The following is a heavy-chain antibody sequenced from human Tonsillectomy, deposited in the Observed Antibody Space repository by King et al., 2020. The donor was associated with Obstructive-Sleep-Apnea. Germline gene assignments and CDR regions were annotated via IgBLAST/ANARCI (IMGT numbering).Heavy chain of an antibody. J-gene: IGHJ3*02. CDR3: ARDRRYYYSSGYYYLDAFDI. D-gene: IGHD3-22*01. CDR1: GGTFSSYA. CDR2: IIPILGIA. V-gene: IGHV1-69*09. Sequence: QLVQSGAEVKKPGSSVKVSCKASGGTFSSYAISWVRQAPGQGLEWMGGIIPILGIANYAQKFQGRVTITADKSTSTAYMELSSLRSEDTAVYYCARDRRYYYSSGYYYLDAFDIWGQGTMVTVSS.